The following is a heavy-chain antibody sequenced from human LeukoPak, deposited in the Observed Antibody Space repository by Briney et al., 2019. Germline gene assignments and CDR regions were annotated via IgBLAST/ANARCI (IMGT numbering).Heavy chain of an antibody. CDR2: ISYDGSNK. CDR1: GFTFSSYA. J-gene: IGHJ4*02. Sequence: GGSLRLSCAASGFTFSSYAMHWVRQAPGKGLEWVAVISYDGSNKYYADSVKGRFTISRDNSKNTLYLQMNSLRAEDTAVYYCARVRVSSSSRYFDYWGQGTLVTASS. D-gene: IGHD6-6*01. V-gene: IGHV3-30-3*01. CDR3: ARVRVSSSSRYFDY.